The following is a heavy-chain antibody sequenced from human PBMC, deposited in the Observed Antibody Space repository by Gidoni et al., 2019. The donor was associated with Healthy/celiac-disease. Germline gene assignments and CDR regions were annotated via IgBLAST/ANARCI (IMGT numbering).Heavy chain of an antibody. D-gene: IGHD4-17*01. Sequence: QVQLVQSGAEVKKPGASVKVSCKASGYTFTSCGISWVRQAPGQGLAWLGWISAYNGNTNYAPKLQGRVTMTTDTSTSTAYMELRSLRSDDTAVYYCARDFWRWVNDYGGNSGYWGQGTLVTVSS. CDR3: ARDFWRWVNDYGGNSGY. CDR1: GYTFTSCG. V-gene: IGHV1-18*01. J-gene: IGHJ4*02. CDR2: ISAYNGNT.